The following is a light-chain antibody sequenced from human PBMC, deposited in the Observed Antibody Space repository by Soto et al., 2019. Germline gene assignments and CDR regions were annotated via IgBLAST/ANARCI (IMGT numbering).Light chain of an antibody. Sequence: AIQMTQSPSSLSASVGDRVTISSRASQVIGNDLAWYQQKPGKAPRLLIFAASNLQSGVPSRFSGSGSGTDFTLTISRLQPEDFATYYCQHFYDYPHSFGPGTKVDI. J-gene: IGKJ3*01. CDR2: AAS. CDR3: QHFYDYPHS. V-gene: IGKV1-6*01. CDR1: QVIGND.